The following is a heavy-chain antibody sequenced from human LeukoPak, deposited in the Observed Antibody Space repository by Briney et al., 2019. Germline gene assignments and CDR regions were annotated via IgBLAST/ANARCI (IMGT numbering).Heavy chain of an antibody. CDR1: ADSISSSSYY. D-gene: IGHD4-23*01. Sequence: SETLSLTCSVYADSISSSSYYWGWIRQPPGKGLEWIGSIYYSGSTYYNPSLKSRVIISVDTSKNQFSLKLSSVTAADTAVCYCARDQKLSVVDSWGQGSLVTVSS. CDR2: IYYSGST. CDR3: ARDQKLSVVDS. V-gene: IGHV4-39*07. J-gene: IGHJ4*02.